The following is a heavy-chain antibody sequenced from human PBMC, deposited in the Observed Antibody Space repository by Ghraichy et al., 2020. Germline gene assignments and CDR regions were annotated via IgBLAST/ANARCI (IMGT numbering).Heavy chain of an antibody. CDR1: GLTFSTNA. Sequence: GGSLRLSCAASGLTFSTNAMSWVRQAPGKGLEWLSSTTGSGTSSYYADSVKGRFTISRDNSQHTLYLQMNSLRVEDTAVYYCAGRGGTSSYCWGQGTLVTVSS. D-gene: IGHD6-6*01. J-gene: IGHJ4*02. CDR3: AGRGGTSSYC. CDR2: TTGSGTSS. V-gene: IGHV3-23*01.